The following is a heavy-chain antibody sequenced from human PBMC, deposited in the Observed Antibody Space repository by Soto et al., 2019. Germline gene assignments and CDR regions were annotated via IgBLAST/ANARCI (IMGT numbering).Heavy chain of an antibody. CDR1: GFTFSGYA. D-gene: IGHD3-10*01. V-gene: IGHV3-23*01. CDR3: AKASGSGSYRYYFDY. J-gene: IGHJ4*02. CDR2: ISGSGGST. Sequence: PGGSLRLSCAASGFTFSGYAMSWVRQAPGKGLEWVSAISGSGGSTYYADSVKGRFTISRDNSKNTLYLQMNSLRAEDTAVYYCAKASGSGSYRYYFDYWGQGTLVTVSS.